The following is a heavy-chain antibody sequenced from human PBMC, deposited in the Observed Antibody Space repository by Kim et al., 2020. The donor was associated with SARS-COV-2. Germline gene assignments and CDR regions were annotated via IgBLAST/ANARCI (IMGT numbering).Heavy chain of an antibody. D-gene: IGHD3-22*01. V-gene: IGHV3-66*01. CDR1: GFNVRNTY. Sequence: GGSLRLSCAASGFNVRNTYLSWVRQAPGKGLEWVSILYSDGRTFYADSVKGRFTLSKDNSKDILYLEMNSLGAEDTDVYFCARAGYYDSSGHYFDFPFDLWRQGTLFSVSS. J-gene: IGHJ4*02. CDR3: ARAGYYDSSGHYFDFPFDL. CDR2: LYSDGRT.